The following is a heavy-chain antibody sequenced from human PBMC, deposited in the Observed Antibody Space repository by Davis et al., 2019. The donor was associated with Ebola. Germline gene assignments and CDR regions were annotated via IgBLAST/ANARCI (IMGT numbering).Heavy chain of an antibody. Sequence: AASVKVSCKASGYTFTSYYMHWVRQAPGQGLEWMGIINPSGGSTSYAQKFQGRVTMTRDTSTSQVYMELSSLRSEDTAVYYCARGDTVTNFLYYYGMDVWGQGTTVTVSS. D-gene: IGHD4-17*01. CDR2: INPSGGST. CDR3: ARGDTVTNFLYYYGMDV. J-gene: IGHJ6*02. V-gene: IGHV1-46*01. CDR1: GYTFTSYY.